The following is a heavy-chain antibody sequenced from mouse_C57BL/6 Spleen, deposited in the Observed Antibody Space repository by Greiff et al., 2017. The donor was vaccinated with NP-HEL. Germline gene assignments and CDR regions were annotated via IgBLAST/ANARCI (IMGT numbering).Heavy chain of an antibody. CDR1: GYSITSGYY. Sequence: EVKLQESGPGLVKPSQSLSLTCSVTGYSITSGYYRYWIRQFPGNQLEWMGYISYDGSNNYNPSLKNRTPFTRDTSKNQFSLKLNAVTTENTATYYYSSAYYYVSSLFDYWGQGTTLTVSS. CDR2: ISYDGSN. V-gene: IGHV3-6*01. J-gene: IGHJ2*01. CDR3: SSAYYYVSSLFDY. D-gene: IGHD1-1*01.